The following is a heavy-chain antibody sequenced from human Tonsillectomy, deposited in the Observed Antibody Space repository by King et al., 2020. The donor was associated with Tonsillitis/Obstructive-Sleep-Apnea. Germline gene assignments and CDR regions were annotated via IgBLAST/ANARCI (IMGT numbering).Heavy chain of an antibody. Sequence: HVQLVQSGAEVKKPGASVKVSCKASGYTFTSLGISWVRQAPGQGLEWMGWISTYNGDTNYAQKLQGRVTMTTDTSTSTAYMDLRSLRSDDTAVYYCARERDCSSTSCPTPYMDVWGKGTTVTVSS. J-gene: IGHJ6*03. V-gene: IGHV1-18*01. D-gene: IGHD2-2*01. CDR2: ISTYNGDT. CDR1: GYTFTSLG. CDR3: ARERDCSSTSCPTPYMDV.